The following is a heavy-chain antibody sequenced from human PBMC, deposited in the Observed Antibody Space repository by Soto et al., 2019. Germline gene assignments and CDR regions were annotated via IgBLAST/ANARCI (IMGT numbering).Heavy chain of an antibody. CDR1: AFSISSSSW. D-gene: IGHD3-10*01. V-gene: IGHV4-4*02. CDR2: ICHSGST. J-gene: IGHJ4*02. CDR3: ARRGDGSGSLDY. Sequence: XETLSLTCAVAAFSISSSSWWNWVRQPPGKGLEWIGEICHSGSTTYSPSLKSPVTISVDKSKNQFSLKPSSVTAADTAVYYCARRGDGSGSLDYWGRGTLVTVSS.